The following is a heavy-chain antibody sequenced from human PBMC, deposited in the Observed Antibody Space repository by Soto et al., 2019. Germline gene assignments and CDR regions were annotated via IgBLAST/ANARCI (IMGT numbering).Heavy chain of an antibody. CDR2: IYYSGST. CDR3: ARQHATRYFDY. Sequence: QVQLQESGPGLVKPSETLSLTCTVSGGSISSYYWSWIRQRPGKGLEWIGYIYYSGSTNYNPSLKSRVTISVDTSNNQFSLKLSSVTAADTAVFYCARQHATRYFDYWGQGTLVTVSS. CDR1: GGSISSYY. J-gene: IGHJ4*02. D-gene: IGHD1-26*01. V-gene: IGHV4-59*08.